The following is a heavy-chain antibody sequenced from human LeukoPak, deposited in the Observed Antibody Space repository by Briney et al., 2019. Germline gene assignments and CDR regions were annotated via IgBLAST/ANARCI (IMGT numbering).Heavy chain of an antibody. Sequence: PSETLSLTCTVSGGSISSYYCSWIRQPPGKGLEWIGYIYYSGRTNYNPSLKSRVTMSVDTPKNQFSLKLSSVTAADTAFYYCARGPTRYYFVYWGQGTLVTVSS. V-gene: IGHV4-59*01. J-gene: IGHJ4*02. CDR3: ARGPTRYYFVY. D-gene: IGHD5-12*01. CDR2: IYYSGRT. CDR1: GGSISSYY.